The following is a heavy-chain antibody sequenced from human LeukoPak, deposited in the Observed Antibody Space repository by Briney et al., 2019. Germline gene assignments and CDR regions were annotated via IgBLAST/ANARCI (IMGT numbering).Heavy chain of an antibody. Sequence: SETLSLTCAVYGGFFSGYYWSWIRQPPGKGLEWIGEINHSGSTNYNPSLKSRVTISVDTSKNQFSLKLSSVTAADTAVYYCARRNGSGSYYNWFDPWGQGTLVTVSS. CDR3: ARRNGSGSYYNWFDP. J-gene: IGHJ5*02. V-gene: IGHV4-34*01. CDR2: INHSGST. D-gene: IGHD3-10*01. CDR1: GGFFSGYY.